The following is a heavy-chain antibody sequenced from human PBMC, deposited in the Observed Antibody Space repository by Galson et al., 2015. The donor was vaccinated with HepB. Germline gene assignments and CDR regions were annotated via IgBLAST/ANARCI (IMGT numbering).Heavy chain of an antibody. J-gene: IGHJ6*02. V-gene: IGHV3-23*01. CDR2: ISGSGGST. CDR3: AKDLRGVRKDYYYYYGMDV. CDR1: GFTFSSYA. Sequence: SLRLSCAASGFTFSSYAMSWVRQAPGKGLEWVSAISGSGGSTYYADSVKGRFTISRDNSKNTLYLQMNSLRAEDTAVYYCAKDLRGVRKDYYYYYGMDVWGQGTTVTVSS. D-gene: IGHD6-6*01.